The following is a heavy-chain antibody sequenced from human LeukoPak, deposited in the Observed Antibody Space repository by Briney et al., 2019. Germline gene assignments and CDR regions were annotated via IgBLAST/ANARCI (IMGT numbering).Heavy chain of an antibody. CDR3: ARDPSSGWYGPGLPQYFDS. CDR2: ISGYNGNT. V-gene: IGHV1-18*01. Sequence: ASVKVSCKTSGYTFTSYGISWVRQAPGQGLERRGWISGYNGNTNYAQKFQGRVTMTTDTSTSTAYMDLRSLRSDDTAVYYCARDPSSGWYGPGLPQYFDSWGQGTLVTVSS. CDR1: GYTFTSYG. J-gene: IGHJ4*02. D-gene: IGHD6-19*01.